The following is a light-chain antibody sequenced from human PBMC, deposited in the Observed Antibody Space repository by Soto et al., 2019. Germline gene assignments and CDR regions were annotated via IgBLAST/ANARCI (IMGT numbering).Light chain of an antibody. CDR3: QQDITFPFT. CDR1: QDISSW. V-gene: IGKV1-12*01. CDR2: EAS. J-gene: IGKJ3*01. Sequence: DIQMTQSPSSVSASVGDRVTITCRASQDISSWLAWYQQKPGKAPVLLIYEASRLQSGVPSRFSGRGSGTDFTLTINVLQPEDFGTYYCQQDITFPFTFGPGTKVDV.